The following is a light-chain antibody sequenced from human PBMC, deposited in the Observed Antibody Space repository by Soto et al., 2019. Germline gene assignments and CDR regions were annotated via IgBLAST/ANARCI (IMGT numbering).Light chain of an antibody. CDR3: MQASHWPWT. CDR2: QVS. Sequence: DVAMTQSPLSLPVTLGQPASISCRSSQSLVYSDGNTYLTWFQQRPGQSPRRLIYQVSTRDSGVPDRSSGSGSGTDLTLKISRVEAEDVGLYYCMQASHWPWTLGQGTKVDIK. V-gene: IGKV2-30*01. J-gene: IGKJ1*01. CDR1: QSLVYSDGNTY.